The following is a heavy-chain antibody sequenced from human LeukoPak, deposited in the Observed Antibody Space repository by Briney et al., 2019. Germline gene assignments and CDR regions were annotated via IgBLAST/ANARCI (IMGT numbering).Heavy chain of an antibody. CDR3: ARLSGSWPFYYSGMDV. V-gene: IGHV3-48*02. D-gene: IGHD6-13*01. Sequence: GGSLRLSCAASGFTFSSYSMNWVRQAPGKGLEGVSYISSSSSTIYYADSVKGRFTSSRDNAKNSLYLQMTSLRDADTAVYSCARLSGSWPFYYSGMDVWGQGTTVTVSS. CDR1: GFTFSSYS. J-gene: IGHJ6*02. CDR2: ISSSSSTI.